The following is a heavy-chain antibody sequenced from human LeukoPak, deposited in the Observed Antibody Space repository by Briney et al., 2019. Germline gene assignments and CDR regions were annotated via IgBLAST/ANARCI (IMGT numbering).Heavy chain of an antibody. Sequence: AGGSLRLSCAASGFTFSDYYMSWIRQAPGKGLEWVSYISSSGSTIYYADSVKGRFTISRDNAKNSLYLQMNSLRAEDTAVYYCARERASTKYYDPYNDAFDIWGQGTMVTVSS. CDR3: ARERASTKYYDPYNDAFDI. J-gene: IGHJ3*02. CDR1: GFTFSDYY. CDR2: ISSSGSTI. V-gene: IGHV3-11*04. D-gene: IGHD3-3*01.